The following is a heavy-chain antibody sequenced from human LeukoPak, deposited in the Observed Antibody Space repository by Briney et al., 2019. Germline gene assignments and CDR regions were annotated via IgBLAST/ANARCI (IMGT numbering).Heavy chain of an antibody. D-gene: IGHD1-26*01. V-gene: IGHV3-30*03. CDR1: GFTFSNYG. Sequence: RSGGSLRLSCAASGFTFSNYGMHWVRQAPGKGLEWVALLVYDGFYKYYADSVKGRFTISRDDSTNTVYLHLSSLRAEDTAVYYCARCRDSVSYNLLGYWGQGSLVTVSS. CDR2: LVYDGFYK. CDR3: ARCRDSVSYNLLGY. J-gene: IGHJ1*01.